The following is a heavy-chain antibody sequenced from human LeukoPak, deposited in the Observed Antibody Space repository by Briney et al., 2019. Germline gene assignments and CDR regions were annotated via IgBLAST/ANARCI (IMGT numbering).Heavy chain of an antibody. J-gene: IGHJ4*01. V-gene: IGHV3-48*02. CDR1: GLTFSSYS. CDR3: ARGRHSGDWLIEI. Sequence: GGSLRLSCAASGLTFSSYSMNWVRQAPGKGLEWVSFISGSSSSIYYADSVKGRFTISRDNAKNSLCLQMNSRRDEDTAVYYCARGRHSGDWLIEIWGQGTVVTVSS. D-gene: IGHD6-25*01. CDR2: ISGSSSSI.